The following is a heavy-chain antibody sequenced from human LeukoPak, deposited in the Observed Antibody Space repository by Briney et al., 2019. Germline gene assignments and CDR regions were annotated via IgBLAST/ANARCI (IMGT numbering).Heavy chain of an antibody. V-gene: IGHV3-21*01. Sequence: GGSLRLSCAASGFTFSSYTMNWVRQAPGKGLEWVSSISSSSNYIHYADSLKGRFTISRDNANNSLYLQMNSLRAEDTAVYYCARVGTRADWGQGTPVTVSS. CDR3: ARVGTRAD. CDR2: ISSSSNYI. D-gene: IGHD1-1*01. J-gene: IGHJ4*02. CDR1: GFTFSSYT.